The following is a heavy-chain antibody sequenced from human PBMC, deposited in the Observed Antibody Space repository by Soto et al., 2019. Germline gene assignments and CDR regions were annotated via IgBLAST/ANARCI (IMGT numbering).Heavy chain of an antibody. D-gene: IGHD4-17*01. Sequence: GGSLRLSCAASGFTFSSYAMIWVRQAPGKGLEWVGRIKSKTDGGTTDYAAPVKGRFTISRDDSKNTLYLQMNSLKTEDTAVYYCTTPTTVTTWMKFEYWGQGTLVTVSS. CDR1: GFTFSSYA. J-gene: IGHJ4*02. CDR3: TTPTTVTTWMKFEY. V-gene: IGHV3-15*01. CDR2: IKSKTDGGTT.